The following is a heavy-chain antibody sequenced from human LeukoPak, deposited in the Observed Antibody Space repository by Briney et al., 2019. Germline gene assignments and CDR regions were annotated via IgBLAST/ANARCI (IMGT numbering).Heavy chain of an antibody. CDR2: INPDTGGT. CDR3: TRGWELQLSRSYFDY. D-gene: IGHD1-7*01. CDR1: GYNFKGYH. J-gene: IGHJ4*02. Sequence: GASVKVSCQASGYNFKGYHVHWVRQAPEQGLEWMGFINPDTGGTNYASQFRGQVTVTADTSINTAYLEIRNLKSDDTAIYYCTRGWELQLSRSYFDYWGQGTLVIVSS. V-gene: IGHV1-2*02.